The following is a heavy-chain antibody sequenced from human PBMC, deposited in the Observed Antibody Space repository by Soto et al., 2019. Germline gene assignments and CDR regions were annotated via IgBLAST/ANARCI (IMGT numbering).Heavy chain of an antibody. CDR3: ARALSGVWYFDY. CDR2: IYHSVST. CDR1: GGSISSGGYS. J-gene: IGHJ4*02. Sequence: SETLSLTCAVSGGSISSGGYSWSWIRQPPGKGLEWIGYIYHSVSTYYNPSLKSRVTLSVVRSKNQFSLKLSSVTAADTAVYYCARALSGVWYFDYWGQGTLVTVSS. D-gene: IGHD3-10*01. V-gene: IGHV4-30-2*01.